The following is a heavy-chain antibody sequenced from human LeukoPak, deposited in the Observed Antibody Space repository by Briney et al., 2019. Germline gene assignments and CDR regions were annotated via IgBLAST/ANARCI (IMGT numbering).Heavy chain of an antibody. CDR3: ARGGYYDSSGYYFDY. Sequence: PSETLSLTCTVSGGSISSSSYFWGWIRQPPGKGLEWIGNIYYTGSTYYYPSLKSRVTISVDTSKNQFSLKVNSVTAADTAVYYCARGGYYDSSGYYFDYWGQGTLVTVSS. CDR1: GGSISSSSYF. V-gene: IGHV4-39*07. D-gene: IGHD3-22*01. J-gene: IGHJ4*02. CDR2: IYYTGST.